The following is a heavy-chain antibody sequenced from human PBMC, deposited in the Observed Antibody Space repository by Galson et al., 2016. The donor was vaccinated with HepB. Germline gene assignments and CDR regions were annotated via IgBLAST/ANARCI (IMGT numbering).Heavy chain of an antibody. Sequence: SLRLSCAASGFTFSTYWMSWVRQAPGKGLEWVANIKPDGSQEYYVDSVKGRFTISRDNAKSSLFLQMNSLGAEDTAVYYCALGDRGSNYELGYWGQGTLVTVSS. CDR3: ALGDRGSNYELGY. J-gene: IGHJ4*02. D-gene: IGHD5-18*01. CDR1: GFTFSTYW. CDR2: IKPDGSQE. V-gene: IGHV3-7*03.